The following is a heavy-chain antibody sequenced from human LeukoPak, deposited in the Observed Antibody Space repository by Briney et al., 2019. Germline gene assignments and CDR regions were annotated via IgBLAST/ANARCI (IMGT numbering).Heavy chain of an antibody. J-gene: IGHJ4*02. CDR1: GFTFSSYS. Sequence: GGSLRLSCAASGFTFSSYSMNWVRQAPGKGLEWVSSISSSSSYIYYADSVKGRFTISRDNAKNSLYLQMNRLRAEDTAVYYCARASPHCNNITCYAGALDFWGQGILVTVSS. CDR3: ARASPHCNNITCYAGALDF. D-gene: IGHD2/OR15-2a*01. CDR2: ISSSSSYI. V-gene: IGHV3-21*01.